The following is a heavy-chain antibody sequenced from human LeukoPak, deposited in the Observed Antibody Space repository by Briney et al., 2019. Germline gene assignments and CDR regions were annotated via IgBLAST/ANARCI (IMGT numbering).Heavy chain of an antibody. CDR1: GDSISSGTYY. CDR3: GRLGSGILEFDS. J-gene: IGHJ4*02. V-gene: IGHV4-61*02. Sequence: SETLSLTCTVSGDSISSGTYYWSWIRQPAGRGLEWVGRILTTGNTDYNASLESRVTISVDTSKNVFSMNLTSVTAADTAVYFCGRLGSGILEFDSWGRGTLDIVSS. CDR2: ILTTGNT. D-gene: IGHD1-1*01.